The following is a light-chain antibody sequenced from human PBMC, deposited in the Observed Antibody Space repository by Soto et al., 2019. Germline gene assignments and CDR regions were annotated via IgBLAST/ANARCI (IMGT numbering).Light chain of an antibody. V-gene: IGKV3-20*01. CDR3: QQYGISPVT. Sequence: EIVLTQSPGTLSLSPGERATLSCRASQSVSSSYLAWYQQKPGQAPRLLIYGASSRATGIPDRFSGSGSGTGFTLTISRLEPEDLAVYCCQQYGISPVTVVGGTKVEIK. CDR1: QSVSSSY. CDR2: GAS. J-gene: IGKJ4*01.